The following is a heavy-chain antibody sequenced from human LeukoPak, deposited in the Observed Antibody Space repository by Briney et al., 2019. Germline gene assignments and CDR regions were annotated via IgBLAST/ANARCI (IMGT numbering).Heavy chain of an antibody. J-gene: IGHJ5*02. CDR3: ARGGGYSYGHKYNWFDP. Sequence: ASVKVSCKASGYTFTSHDINWVRQATGQGLEWMGWMNPNSGNTGYAQKFQGRVTITRNNSISTVYMELSSLRSENTAVYYCARGGGYSYGHKYNWFDPWGQGTLVTVSS. V-gene: IGHV1-8*03. CDR1: GYTFTSHD. CDR2: MNPNSGNT. D-gene: IGHD5-18*01.